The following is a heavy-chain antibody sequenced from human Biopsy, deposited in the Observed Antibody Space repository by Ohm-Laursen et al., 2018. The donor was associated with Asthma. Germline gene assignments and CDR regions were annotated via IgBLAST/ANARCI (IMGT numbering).Heavy chain of an antibody. J-gene: IGHJ3*01. V-gene: IGHV1-3*04. CDR3: ARTYYDFLTGQVKDVFGV. CDR1: GYNFTSFA. CDR2: VNTGNGDT. D-gene: IGHD3-9*01. Sequence: SSVKVSCKASGYNFTSFAIHWVRQAPGQRLEWMGWVNTGNGDTKYSQKFQGRVTITRDTSASTAYMELRSLRSEDAATYYCARTYYDFLTGQVKDVFGVWGQGTMVTVSS.